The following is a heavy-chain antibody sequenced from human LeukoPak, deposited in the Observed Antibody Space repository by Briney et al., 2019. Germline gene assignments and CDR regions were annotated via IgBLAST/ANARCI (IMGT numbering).Heavy chain of an antibody. CDR3: ARPDVPYYSDRGTSFDM. Sequence: KGGESLKISCKGSGYSFPSYWIGWMRQTPGKGLEWMGIIYPGDSDTKYSPSFQGQVTISADKSSSTAYLQLSSLKASDTAVYYCARPDVPYYSDRGTSFDMWGQGTMVTVSS. J-gene: IGHJ3*02. V-gene: IGHV5-51*01. D-gene: IGHD3-22*01. CDR1: GYSFPSYW. CDR2: IYPGDSDT.